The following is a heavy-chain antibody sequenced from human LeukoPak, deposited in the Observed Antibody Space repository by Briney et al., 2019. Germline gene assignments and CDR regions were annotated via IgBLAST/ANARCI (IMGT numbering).Heavy chain of an antibody. Sequence: GGSLRLSCTPSGFTFSNYWMNWVRQTPGRGLEWVANINHGGSEKYYLDSVEGRFTISRDNTNNSLYLQMNSLRDDDTAIYYCARWIRGFDYWGQGALVTVSS. CDR3: ARWIRGFDY. CDR1: GFTFSNYW. D-gene: IGHD5-12*01. V-gene: IGHV3-7*01. CDR2: INHGGSEK. J-gene: IGHJ4*02.